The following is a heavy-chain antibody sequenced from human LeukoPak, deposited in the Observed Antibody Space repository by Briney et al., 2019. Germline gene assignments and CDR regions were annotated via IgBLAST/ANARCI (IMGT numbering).Heavy chain of an antibody. J-gene: IGHJ3*02. CDR1: GGSFSGYY. CDR2: INHSGST. CDR3: AREDGYCSGGSCYPDAFDI. Sequence: SETLSLTCAVYGGSFSGYYWSWIRQPPGKGLEWIGEINHSGSTNYNPPLKSRVTISVDTSKNQFSLKLSSVTAADTAVYYCAREDGYCSGGSCYPDAFDIWGQGTMVTVSS. V-gene: IGHV4-34*01. D-gene: IGHD2-15*01.